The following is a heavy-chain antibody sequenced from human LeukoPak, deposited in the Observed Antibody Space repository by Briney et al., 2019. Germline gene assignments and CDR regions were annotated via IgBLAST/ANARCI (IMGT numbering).Heavy chain of an antibody. CDR2: ISYDGSNK. Sequence: GGSLRLTCAASGFTFNNYYSFWICQAPGKGLEWVAIISYDGSNKYYADSVKGRFTISRDNSKNTLYLQMNSLRADDTAVYYCAKKMAGGGHYEYWGQGTLVTVSS. CDR1: GFTFNNYY. D-gene: IGHD5-24*01. CDR3: AKKMAGGGHYEY. V-gene: IGHV3-30-3*01. J-gene: IGHJ4*02.